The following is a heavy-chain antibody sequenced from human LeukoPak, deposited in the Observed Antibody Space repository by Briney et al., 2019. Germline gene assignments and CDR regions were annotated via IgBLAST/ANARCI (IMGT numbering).Heavy chain of an antibody. Sequence: ASVKVSCKASGYTFTSYGISWVRQAPGQGLEWMGWISAYNGNTNYAQKLQGRVTMTTDTSTSTAYMELRSPRSDDTAVYYCASQSARHYYYYGMDVWGQGTTVTVSS. CDR1: GYTFTSYG. V-gene: IGHV1-18*01. CDR2: ISAYNGNT. CDR3: ASQSARHYYYYGMDV. J-gene: IGHJ6*02. D-gene: IGHD6-6*01.